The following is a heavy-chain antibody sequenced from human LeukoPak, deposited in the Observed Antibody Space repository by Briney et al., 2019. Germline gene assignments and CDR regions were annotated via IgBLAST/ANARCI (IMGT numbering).Heavy chain of an antibody. CDR1: GYTLTELS. J-gene: IGHJ4*02. Sequence: ASVKVSCKVSGYTLTELSMHWARQAPGKGLEWMGGFDPEDGETICAQKFQGRVTMTEDTSTDTAYMELSSLRSEDTAVYYCATALRLYSSGWYYFDYWGQGTLVTVSS. CDR3: ATALRLYSSGWYYFDY. D-gene: IGHD6-19*01. V-gene: IGHV1-24*01. CDR2: FDPEDGET.